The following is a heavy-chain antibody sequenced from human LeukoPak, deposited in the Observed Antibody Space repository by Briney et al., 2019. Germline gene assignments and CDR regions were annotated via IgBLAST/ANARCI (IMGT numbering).Heavy chain of an antibody. D-gene: IGHD6-19*01. J-gene: IGHJ4*02. CDR1: GGSISSGGYS. CDR2: IYYSGST. V-gene: IGHV4-61*08. Sequence: SQTLSLTCAVSGGSISSGGYSWSWIRQPPGKGLEWIGYIYYSGSTNYNPSLKSRVTISVDTSKNQFSLKLSSVTAADTAVYYCARDFEGLVHDYWGQGTLVTVSS. CDR3: ARDFEGLVHDY.